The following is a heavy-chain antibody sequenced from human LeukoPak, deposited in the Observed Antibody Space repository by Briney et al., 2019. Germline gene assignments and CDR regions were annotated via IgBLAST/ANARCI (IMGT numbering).Heavy chain of an antibody. V-gene: IGHV3-23*01. CDR3: AKGPRTIVGASTAFDI. CDR1: GFTFSSFA. CDR2: ISGSGANI. D-gene: IGHD1-26*01. Sequence: GGSLRLSCAASGFTFSSFAMSWVRQAPGKGLEWVAIISGSGANIYNADAVRGRFTISRGNAKNTLFLQMNSLRAGDTAVYYCAKGPRTIVGASTAFDIWGQGAMVTVSS. J-gene: IGHJ3*02.